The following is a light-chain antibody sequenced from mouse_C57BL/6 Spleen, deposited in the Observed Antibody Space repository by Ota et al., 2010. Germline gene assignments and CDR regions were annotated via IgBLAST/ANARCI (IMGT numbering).Light chain of an antibody. Sequence: DIVMTQSHKFMSTSVGDRVSITCKASQDVGTAVAWYQQKPGQSPKALIYSASYRYSGVPDRFTGSGSGTDFTLTISNVQSEDLAEYFCQQYNSHPYTFGGGPSW. V-gene: IGKV6-15*01. CDR3: QQYNSHPYT. CDR2: SAS. J-gene: IGKJ2*01. CDR1: QDVGTA.